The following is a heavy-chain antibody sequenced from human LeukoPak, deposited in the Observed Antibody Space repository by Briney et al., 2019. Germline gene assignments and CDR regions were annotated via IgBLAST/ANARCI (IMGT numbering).Heavy chain of an antibody. J-gene: IGHJ5*02. D-gene: IGHD1-26*01. CDR2: ISGSGGST. V-gene: IGHV3-23*01. CDR3: ARDHLIVGARWPDWFDP. Sequence: PGGSLRLSCAASGFTFSSYAMSWVRQAPGKGLEWDSAISGSGGSTYYADSVKGRFTISRDNSKNTLYLQMNSLRAEDTAVYYCARDHLIVGARWPDWFDPWGQGTLVTVSS. CDR1: GFTFSSYA.